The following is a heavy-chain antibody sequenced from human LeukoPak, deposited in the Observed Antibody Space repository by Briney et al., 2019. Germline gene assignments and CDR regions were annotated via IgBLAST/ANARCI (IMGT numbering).Heavy chain of an antibody. CDR3: ARHRPHSGSYLAP. V-gene: IGHV4-39*01. CDR1: GGSISSRSYY. D-gene: IGHD1-26*01. J-gene: IGHJ3*01. CDR2: IYYSGST. Sequence: PSETLSLTCTVSGGSISSRSYYWGWLRQPPGKGLEWIGSIYYSGSTYYNPSLKSRVTISVDTSKNQFSLKLSSVTAADTAVYYCARHRPHSGSYLAPWGQGTMVTVSS.